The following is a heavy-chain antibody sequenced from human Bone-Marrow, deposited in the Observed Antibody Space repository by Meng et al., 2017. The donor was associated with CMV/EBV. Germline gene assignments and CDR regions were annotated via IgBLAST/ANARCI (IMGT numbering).Heavy chain of an antibody. J-gene: IGHJ5*02. CDR2: IYYSGST. Sequence: GSLRHSCTVSGGSISSYYWSWIRQPPGKGLEWIGYIYYSGSTNYNPSLKSRVTISVDTSKNQFSLKLSSVTAADTAVYYCARSFIAAADRFDPWGQGTLVTVSS. CDR3: ARSFIAAADRFDP. D-gene: IGHD6-13*01. V-gene: IGHV4-59*12. CDR1: GGSISSYY.